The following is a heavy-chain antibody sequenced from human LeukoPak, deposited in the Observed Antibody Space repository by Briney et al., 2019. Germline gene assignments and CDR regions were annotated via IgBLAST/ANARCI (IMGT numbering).Heavy chain of an antibody. CDR3: AKHLTTVTYYYFDY. J-gene: IGHJ4*02. CDR2: ISGSGGST. CDR1: GFTFSSYA. Sequence: GGSLRLSCAASGFTFSSYAMSWVRQAPGKGLEWVSAISGSGGSTYYADSVKGRFTISRDTSKNTLYLQMNGLRAEDTAVYYCAKHLTTVTYYYFDYWGQGTLVTVSS. D-gene: IGHD4-17*01. V-gene: IGHV3-23*01.